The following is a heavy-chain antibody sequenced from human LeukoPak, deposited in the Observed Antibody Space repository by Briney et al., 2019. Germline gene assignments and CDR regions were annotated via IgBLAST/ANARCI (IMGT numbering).Heavy chain of an antibody. D-gene: IGHD3-10*01. CDR2: NNPSGGST. Sequence: GASVKVSCKASGYTFTSYYMHWVRQAPGQGLEWMGINNPSGGSTSYAQKFQDRVTMTRDTSTSTVYMELSSLRSEDTAVYYCARDGAGSLWFGELLSKYFDYWGQGTLVTVSS. V-gene: IGHV1-46*01. CDR3: ARDGAGSLWFGELLSKYFDY. J-gene: IGHJ4*02. CDR1: GYTFTSYY.